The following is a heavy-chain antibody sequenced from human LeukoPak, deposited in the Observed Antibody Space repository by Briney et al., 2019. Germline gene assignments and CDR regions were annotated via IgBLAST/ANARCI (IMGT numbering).Heavy chain of an antibody. V-gene: IGHV4-34*01. CDR1: GGSFSGYY. J-gene: IGHJ4*02. D-gene: IGHD6-6*01. CDR3: APSPIAALSLRFDY. CDR2: INHSGST. Sequence: SETLSLTCAVYGGSFSGYYWSWIRQPPGKGLEWIGEINHSGSTNYNPSLKSRVTISVDTSKNQFSLKLSSVTAADTAVYYCAPSPIAALSLRFDYWGQGTLVTVSS.